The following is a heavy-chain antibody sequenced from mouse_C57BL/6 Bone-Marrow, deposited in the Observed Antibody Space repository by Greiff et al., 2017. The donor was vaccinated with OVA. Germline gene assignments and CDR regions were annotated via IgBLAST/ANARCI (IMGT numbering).Heavy chain of an antibody. J-gene: IGHJ1*03. D-gene: IGHD1-1*01. V-gene: IGHV1-19*01. Sequence: VQLQQSGPVLVKPGASVKMSCKASGYTFTDYYMNWVKQSHGKSLEWIGVINPYNGGTSYNQKFKGKATLTVDKSSSTAYMELNSLTSEDSAVYYCARVGYYYGSSPLYWYFDVWGTGTTVTVSS. CDR1: GYTFTDYY. CDR3: ARVGYYYGSSPLYWYFDV. CDR2: INPYNGGT.